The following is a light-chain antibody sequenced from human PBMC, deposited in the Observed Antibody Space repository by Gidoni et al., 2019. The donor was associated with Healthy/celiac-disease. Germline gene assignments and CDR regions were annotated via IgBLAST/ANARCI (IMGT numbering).Light chain of an antibody. V-gene: IGKV3-15*01. Sequence: EIVMTQSPATLSVSPGERATLSCRASQCVSSNLAWYQQKPGQAPRLLIYGTSTRATGIPARVSGSGSGTEFTLTISSLQSEDFAVYYCQQYNNWPPAFGQGTKVEIK. CDR2: GTS. CDR1: QCVSSN. J-gene: IGKJ1*01. CDR3: QQYNNWPPA.